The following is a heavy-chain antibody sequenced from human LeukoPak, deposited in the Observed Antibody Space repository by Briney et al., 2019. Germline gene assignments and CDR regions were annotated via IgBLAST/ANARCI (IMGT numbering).Heavy chain of an antibody. V-gene: IGHV3-21*01. J-gene: IGHJ4*02. Sequence: GGSLRLSCAASGFTFSSYSMNWVRQAPGKGLEWVSSISSSSSYIYYADSVKGRFTISRDNAKNSLYLQMNSLRAEDTAVYHCARRGMVRGVINPPFDYWGQGVLVTVSS. CDR3: ARRGMVRGVINPPFDY. CDR1: GFTFSSYS. CDR2: ISSSSSYI. D-gene: IGHD3-10*01.